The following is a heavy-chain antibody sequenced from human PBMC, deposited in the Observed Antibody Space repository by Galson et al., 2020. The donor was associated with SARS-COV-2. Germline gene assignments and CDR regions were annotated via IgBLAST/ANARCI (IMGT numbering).Heavy chain of an antibody. J-gene: IGHJ6*02. CDR1: GFTFSDYT. Sequence: KIGESLKISCAASGFTFSDYTLNWVRQAPGKGLEWVSSISSSSTYIYYADSVKGRFTISRDNAKNSLYLQMNSLRADDTAVFYCARDRGYSSGWTAYSMDVWGQGTTVTVSS. CDR3: ARDRGYSSGWTAYSMDV. CDR2: ISSSSTYI. V-gene: IGHV3-21*01. D-gene: IGHD6-19*01.